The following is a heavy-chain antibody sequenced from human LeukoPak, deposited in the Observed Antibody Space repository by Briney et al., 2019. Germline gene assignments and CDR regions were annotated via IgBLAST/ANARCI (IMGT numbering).Heavy chain of an antibody. CDR2: IYYSGST. V-gene: IGHV4-31*03. CDR1: GGSISSGGYY. J-gene: IGHJ4*02. D-gene: IGHD3-16*02. CDR3: ARGEAYYDYVWGSYPLDY. Sequence: SQTLSLTCTVSGGSISSGGYYWSWIRQHPGKGLEWIGYIYYSGSTYYNPSLKSRVTISVDTSKNQFSLKLSSVTAADTAVYYCARGEAYYDYVWGSYPLDYWGQGTLVTVSS.